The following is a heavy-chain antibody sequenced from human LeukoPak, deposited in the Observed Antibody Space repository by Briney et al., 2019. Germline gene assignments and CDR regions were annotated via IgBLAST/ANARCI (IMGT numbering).Heavy chain of an antibody. V-gene: IGHV3-73*01. CDR1: GFTFSGSA. J-gene: IGHJ4*02. CDR3: TRHAAAAPFDY. Sequence: PGGSLRLSCAASGFTFSGSAMHWVRQASGKGLEWVGRIRSKANSYATACAASVKGRFTISRDDSKNTAYLQMNSLKTEDTAVYYCTRHAAAAPFDYWGQGTLVTVSS. CDR2: IRSKANSYAT. D-gene: IGHD6-13*01.